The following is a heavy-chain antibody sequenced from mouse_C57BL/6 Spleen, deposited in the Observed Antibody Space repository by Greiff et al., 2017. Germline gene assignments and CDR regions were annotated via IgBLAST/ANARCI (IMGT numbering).Heavy chain of an antibody. CDR1: GYTFTSYW. J-gene: IGHJ2*01. CDR3: ARGMVAYYFDY. V-gene: IGHV1-64*01. Sequence: QVQLQQPGAELVKPGASVKLSCKASGYTFTSYWMPWVKQRPGQGLEWIGMINPNSGSTNYNEKFKNQATLTVDKSSSTAYMQISTLTSADTAVYYCARGMVAYYFDYWGQGTTLTVSS. D-gene: IGHD2-3*01. CDR2: INPNSGST.